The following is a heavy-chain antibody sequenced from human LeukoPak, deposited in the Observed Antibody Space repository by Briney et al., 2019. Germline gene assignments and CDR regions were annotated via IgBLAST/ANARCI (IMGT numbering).Heavy chain of an antibody. D-gene: IGHD5-18*01. CDR3: ARTPKGGYPSDV. CDR2: IDPSDSYT. CDR1: GYSFTSYW. Sequence: GESLKISCKGSGYSFTSYWISWVRQMPGRGLEWMGRIDPSDSYTNYSPSFQGHVTISADKSISTAYLQWSSLKASDTAMYYCARTPKGGYPSDVWGKGTTVTVSS. V-gene: IGHV5-10-1*01. J-gene: IGHJ6*04.